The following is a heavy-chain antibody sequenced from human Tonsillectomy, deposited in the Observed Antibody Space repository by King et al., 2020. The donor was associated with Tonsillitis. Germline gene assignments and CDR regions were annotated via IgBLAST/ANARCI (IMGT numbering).Heavy chain of an antibody. J-gene: IGHJ3*02. CDR2: INPNSGGT. CDR3: ARDRTGIHAQHAFDI. V-gene: IGHV1-2*02. Sequence: QLVQSGAEVKKPGASVKVSCKASGYTFTGYYMHWVRQAPGQGLEWMGWINPNSGGTNYAQKFQGRVTMTRDTSISTAYMELSRLRSDDTAVYYCARDRTGIHAQHAFDIWGQGTMVTVSS. CDR1: GYTFTGYY. D-gene: IGHD1-1*01.